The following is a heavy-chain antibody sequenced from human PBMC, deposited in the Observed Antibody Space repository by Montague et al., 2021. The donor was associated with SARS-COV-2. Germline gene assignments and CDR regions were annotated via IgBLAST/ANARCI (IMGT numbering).Heavy chain of an antibody. Sequence: SETLSLTCTVSAGSISNHYWSWIRQTPGKELEWIAYVYFSGTASYNPSLKSRVTISVDTSRNQFSLQLTSVTAADTAVYYCARRPSSGWSFDYWGQGTRVSVSS. D-gene: IGHD6-19*01. CDR1: AGSISNHY. V-gene: IGHV4-59*08. J-gene: IGHJ4*02. CDR2: VYFSGTA. CDR3: ARRPSSGWSFDY.